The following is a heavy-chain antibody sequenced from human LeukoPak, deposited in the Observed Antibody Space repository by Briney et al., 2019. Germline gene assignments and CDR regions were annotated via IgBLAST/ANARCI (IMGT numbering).Heavy chain of an antibody. V-gene: IGHV4-4*07. J-gene: IGHJ6*02. D-gene: IGHD6-6*01. CDR1: GGSISSYY. Sequence: SETLSLTCTVSGGSISSYYWSWIRQPAGKGLEWIGRIYTSGSTNYNPSLKSRVTTSVDTSKNQFSLKLSSVTAADTAVYYCARDLGSSVGYYYYGMDVWGQGTTVTVSS. CDR3: ARDLGSSVGYYYYGMDV. CDR2: IYTSGST.